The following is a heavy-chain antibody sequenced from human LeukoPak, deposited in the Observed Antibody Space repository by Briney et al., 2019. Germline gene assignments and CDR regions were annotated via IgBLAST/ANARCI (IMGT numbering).Heavy chain of an antibody. V-gene: IGHV3-33*08. D-gene: IGHD3-22*01. Sequence: GGSLRLSCAASGFTFSSYDMHWVRQAPGKGLEWVAVIWYDGSNKYYADSVKGRFTISRDNSKNTLYLQMNSLRAEDTAVYYCARGWSYYETTNWFDPWGQGTLVTVSS. CDR3: ARGWSYYETTNWFDP. CDR2: IWYDGSNK. J-gene: IGHJ5*02. CDR1: GFTFSSYD.